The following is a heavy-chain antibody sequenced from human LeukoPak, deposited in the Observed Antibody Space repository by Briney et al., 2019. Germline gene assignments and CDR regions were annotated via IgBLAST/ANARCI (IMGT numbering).Heavy chain of an antibody. V-gene: IGHV3-21*01. CDR2: ISSSSSYI. CDR3: ARGTMFPYYFDY. D-gene: IGHD3-10*02. J-gene: IGHJ4*02. Sequence: GGSLRLSCAASGFKFSSYSMNWVRQAPGKGLEWVSFISSSSSYIYYADSLKGRFTISRDNAKNSLYLQMNSLRAEDTAVYYCARGTMFPYYFDYWGQGTLVTVPS. CDR1: GFKFSSYS.